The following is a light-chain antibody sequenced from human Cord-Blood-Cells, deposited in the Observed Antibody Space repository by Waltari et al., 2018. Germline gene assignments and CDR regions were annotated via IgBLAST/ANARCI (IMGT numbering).Light chain of an antibody. CDR2: AAS. Sequence: DIQMTQSPSSLSQSVGARVTITCRASQSISSYLNWYQQKPGKAPKLLIYAASSLQSGVPSRFSGSGSGTDFTLTISSLQPEDFATYYCQQSYSTPQYTFGQGTKLEIK. CDR1: QSISSY. CDR3: QQSYSTPQYT. V-gene: IGKV1-39*01. J-gene: IGKJ2*01.